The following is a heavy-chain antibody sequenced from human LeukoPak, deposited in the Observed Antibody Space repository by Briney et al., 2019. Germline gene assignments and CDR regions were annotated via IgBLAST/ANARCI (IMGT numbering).Heavy chain of an antibody. J-gene: IGHJ4*02. D-gene: IGHD3-22*01. CDR1: GFTVSSNY. CDR3: ARACGYYYSAFDY. V-gene: IGHV3-66*01. CDR2: IYSGGST. Sequence: GGSLRLSCAASGFTVSSNYMSWVRQAPGKGLEWVSVIYSGGSTYYADSVKGRFTISRDNSKNTLYLQMNSLRAEDTAVYYCARACGYYYSAFDYWGQGTLVTVSS.